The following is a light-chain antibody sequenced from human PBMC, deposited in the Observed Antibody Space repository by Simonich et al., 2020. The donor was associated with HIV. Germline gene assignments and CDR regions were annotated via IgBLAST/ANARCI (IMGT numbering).Light chain of an antibody. V-gene: IGKV1-9*01. CDR3: QQLNSSPLT. CDR1: QGISSY. Sequence: IQLTQSPSFLSASVGDRVTITCRASQGISSYLAWYPQKPGKAPKLLIYAASTLQSGVPSRFSGSGSGTEFTLTISSLQPEDFATYYCQQLNSSPLTFGGGTKVGIK. CDR2: AAS. J-gene: IGKJ4*01.